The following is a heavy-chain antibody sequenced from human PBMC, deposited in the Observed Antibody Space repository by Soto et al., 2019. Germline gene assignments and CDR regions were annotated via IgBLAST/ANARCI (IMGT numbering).Heavy chain of an antibody. CDR3: ARVSMVRGITYYYYYYGMDV. J-gene: IGHJ6*02. CDR1: GVSFSSRSYY. Sequence: SETLSRTCTDSGVSFSSRSYYWGWVRQPAGKGLEWIGYIYHSGSTYYNPSLKSRVTISVDTSKNQFSLKLSSVTAADTAVYYCARVSMVRGITYYYYYYGMDVWGRGTTVTVSS. D-gene: IGHD3-10*01. V-gene: IGHV4-39*07. CDR2: IYHSGST.